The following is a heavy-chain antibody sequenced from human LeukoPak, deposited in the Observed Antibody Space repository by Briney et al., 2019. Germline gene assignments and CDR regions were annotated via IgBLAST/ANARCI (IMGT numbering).Heavy chain of an antibody. V-gene: IGHV4-39*07. CDR1: SRSMCRSSDL. J-gene: IGHJ4*02. CDR3: ARFRWLQPFDY. D-gene: IGHD5-24*01. Sequence: ETLSLTCSLSSRSMCRSSDLGGSGRKPGGEGGGWIGSIYYGGSTYYNPSLKSRVTISVATSKNQFSLKLSSVTAADTAVYYCARFRWLQPFDYCGQGTLLTVSS. CDR2: IYYGGST.